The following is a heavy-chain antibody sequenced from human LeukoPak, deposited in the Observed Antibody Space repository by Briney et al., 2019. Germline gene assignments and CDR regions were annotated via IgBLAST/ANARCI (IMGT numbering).Heavy chain of an antibody. V-gene: IGHV3-30*18. CDR1: GFTFISHG. J-gene: IGHJ4*02. CDR3: AKGGYSSSWYFDY. CDR2: ISYDGSNK. D-gene: IGHD6-13*01. Sequence: GRSLRLSCAASGFTFISHGMHWVRQAPGKGLEGVAVISYDGSNKYYADSVKGRFTIYRDNYKNKLYLQMNSLRAEDTDVYYCAKGGYSSSWYFDYWGQGTLVTVSS.